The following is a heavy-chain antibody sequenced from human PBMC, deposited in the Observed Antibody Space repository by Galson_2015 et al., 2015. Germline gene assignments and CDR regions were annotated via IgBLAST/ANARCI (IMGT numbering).Heavy chain of an antibody. CDR3: ARHHCSGGSCYSGDAFDI. CDR1: GFTFSSYW. V-gene: IGHV3-74*01. D-gene: IGHD2-15*01. CDR2: INSDGSST. Sequence: SLRLSCAASGFTFSSYWMHWVRHAPGKGLVWVSRINSDGSSTSYADSVKGRFTISRDNAKNTLYLQMNSLRAGDTAVYYCARHHCSGGSCYSGDAFDIWGQGTMVTVSS. J-gene: IGHJ3*02.